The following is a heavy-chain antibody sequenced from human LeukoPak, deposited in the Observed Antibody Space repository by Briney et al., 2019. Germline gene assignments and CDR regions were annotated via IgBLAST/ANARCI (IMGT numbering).Heavy chain of an antibody. CDR3: ATVEREYFDTSGYYNY. J-gene: IGHJ4*01. V-gene: IGHV1-24*01. CDR2: FDPEDGDT. Sequence: ASVKVSCNISGYTLTEFSMHWVRQVPGKGLEWMGGFDPEDGDTIYAQRFQGRVTMTEDASTDTAFMELSSLRSEDTAEYYCATVEREYFDTSGYYNYWGQGTLVSVSS. D-gene: IGHD3-22*01. CDR1: GYTLTEFS.